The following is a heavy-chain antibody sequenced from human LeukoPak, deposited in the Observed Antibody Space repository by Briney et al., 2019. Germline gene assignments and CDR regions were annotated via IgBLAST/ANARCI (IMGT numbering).Heavy chain of an antibody. CDR1: GFTFDDYG. J-gene: IGHJ4*02. CDR2: IRSKAYGGTT. CDR3: TKTYYYDSSGYYSFDY. D-gene: IGHD3-22*01. V-gene: IGHV3-49*03. Sequence: GGSLRLSCAASGFTFDDYGMSWFRQAPGKGLEWVGFIRSKAYGGTTEYAASVKGRFTISRDDSKSIAYLQMNSLRTEDTAVYYCTKTYYYDSSGYYSFDYWGQGTLVTVSS.